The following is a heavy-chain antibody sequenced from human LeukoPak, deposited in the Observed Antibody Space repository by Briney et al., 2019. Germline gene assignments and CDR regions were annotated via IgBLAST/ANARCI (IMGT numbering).Heavy chain of an antibody. Sequence: PGGSLRLSCAASGFTFSSYGMHWVRQGPGKELEWVAFIRYDGSNKYYGDSVKGRFTISRDNSKNTLYLQMNSLRAEDTAVYYCAKGSKGVVFTRDHYMDVWGKGTTVTISS. CDR3: AKGSKGVVFTRDHYMDV. CDR1: GFTFSSYG. D-gene: IGHD3-3*01. CDR2: IRYDGSNK. J-gene: IGHJ6*03. V-gene: IGHV3-30*02.